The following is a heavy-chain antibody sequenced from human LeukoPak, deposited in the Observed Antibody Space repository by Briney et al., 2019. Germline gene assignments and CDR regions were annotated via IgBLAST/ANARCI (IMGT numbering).Heavy chain of an antibody. Sequence: GGSLRLSCAASGFTFSSYSMNWVRQAPGKGLEWVSSISSSSSYIYYVDSVKGRFTISRDNAKNSLYLQMNSLRAEDTAVYYCASREGGSGYSYGPLGYWGQGTLVTVSS. CDR3: ASREGGSGYSYGPLGY. CDR1: GFTFSSYS. D-gene: IGHD5-18*01. J-gene: IGHJ4*02. CDR2: ISSSSSYI. V-gene: IGHV3-21*01.